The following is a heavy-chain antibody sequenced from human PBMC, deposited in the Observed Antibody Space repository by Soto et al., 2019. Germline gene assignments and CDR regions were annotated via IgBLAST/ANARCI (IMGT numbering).Heavy chain of an antibody. CDR1: GYTFSSHG. D-gene: IGHD2-15*01. CDR3: ANDVGYCRCGTCEREWFDR. Sequence: QVQLVQSGAEVKKPGTSVKVSCTASGYTFSSHGISWVRQAPGQGLQWIGWVSGDNANTNYAQSLQGRVTMTTDTSTNAGHMELRSLRSVDTAVYYRANDVGYCRCGTCEREWFDRWGQGTLVIVSS. CDR2: VSGDNANT. J-gene: IGHJ5*02. V-gene: IGHV1-18*01.